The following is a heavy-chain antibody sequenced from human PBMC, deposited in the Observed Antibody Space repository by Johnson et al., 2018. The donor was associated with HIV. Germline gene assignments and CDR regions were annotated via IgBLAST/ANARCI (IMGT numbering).Heavy chain of an antibody. V-gene: IGHV3-33*08. CDR2: IWYDGSNK. D-gene: IGHD3-22*01. J-gene: IGHJ3*02. CDR1: GFTFSNYA. Sequence: QVQLVESGGGVVQPGTSLRLSCTASGFTFSNYAMHWVRQAPGKGLEWVAVIWYDGSNKYYADSVKGRFTISRDNSKNTLYLQMNSLRAEDTAVYYCARVATAYDDAFDIWGLGTMVTVSS. CDR3: ARVATAYDDAFDI.